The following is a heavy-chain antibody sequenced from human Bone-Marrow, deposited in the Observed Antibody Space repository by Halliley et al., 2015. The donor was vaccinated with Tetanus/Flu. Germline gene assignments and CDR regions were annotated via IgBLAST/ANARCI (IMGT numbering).Heavy chain of an antibody. Sequence: PGKGPEWLSSISSRGSYIFYADSVKGRFTISRDNAQNSLFLQMNNLRVDDTAIYYCATTDTLDNWGQGTPVTVSS. CDR2: ISSRGSYI. J-gene: IGHJ4*02. V-gene: IGHV3-21*01. D-gene: IGHD2-15*01. CDR3: ATTDTLDN.